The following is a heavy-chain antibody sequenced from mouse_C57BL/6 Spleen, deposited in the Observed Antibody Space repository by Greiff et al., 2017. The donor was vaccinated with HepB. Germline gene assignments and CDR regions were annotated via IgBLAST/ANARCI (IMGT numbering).Heavy chain of an antibody. CDR2: ISSGSSTI. D-gene: IGHD2-1*01. CDR1: GFTFSDYG. V-gene: IGHV5-17*01. Sequence: EVKLMESGGGLVKPGGSLKLSCAASGFTFSDYGMHWVRQAPEKGLEWVAYISSGSSTIYYADTVKGRFTISRDNAKNTLFLQMTSLRSEDTAMYYCARNRGNNYAMDYWGQGTSVTVSS. J-gene: IGHJ4*01. CDR3: ARNRGNNYAMDY.